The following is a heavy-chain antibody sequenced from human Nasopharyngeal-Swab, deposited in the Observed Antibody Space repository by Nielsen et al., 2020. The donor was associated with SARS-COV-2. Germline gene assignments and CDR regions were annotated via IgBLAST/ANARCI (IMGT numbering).Heavy chain of an antibody. D-gene: IGHD2-15*01. CDR2: IYYSGST. Sequence: SETLSLTCAVYGGSFSGYYWSWIRQPPGKGLEWIGSIYYSGSTYYNPSLKSRVTISVDTSKNQFSLKLSSVTAADTAVYYCARVIRYCSGGSCSNWFDPWGQGTLVTVSS. J-gene: IGHJ5*02. CDR1: GGSFSGYY. CDR3: ARVIRYCSGGSCSNWFDP. V-gene: IGHV4-34*01.